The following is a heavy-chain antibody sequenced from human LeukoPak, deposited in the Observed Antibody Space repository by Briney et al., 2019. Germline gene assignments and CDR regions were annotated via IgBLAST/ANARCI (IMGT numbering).Heavy chain of an antibody. CDR2: INKDGTEK. J-gene: IGHJ6*04. CDR3: AIFAGAVPGNLLL. D-gene: IGHD2-8*02. V-gene: IGHV3-7*01. CDR1: EFTSSAFW. Sequence: GGSLRLSCAASEFTSSAFWMTWVRRPPGKGLEWVANINKDGTEKEYVDSVKGRFSIFRDNAKNSVFLQMNSLRAEDTAVYYCAIFAGAVPGNLLLWGKGTTVIISA.